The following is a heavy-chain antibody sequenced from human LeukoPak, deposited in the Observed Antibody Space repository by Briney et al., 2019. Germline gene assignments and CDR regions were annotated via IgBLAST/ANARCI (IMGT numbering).Heavy chain of an antibody. Sequence: GGSLRLSCAASGFTFSSYAMHWVRQAPGKGLEWVAVISYDGSNKYYADSVKGRFTISRDNSKNTLYLQMNSLRAEDTAVYYCARGTVTTYSYYYYYYGMDVWGQGTTVTVSS. V-gene: IGHV3-30-3*01. CDR2: ISYDGSNK. CDR3: ARGTVTTYSYYYYYYGMDV. D-gene: IGHD4-17*01. CDR1: GFTFSSYA. J-gene: IGHJ6*02.